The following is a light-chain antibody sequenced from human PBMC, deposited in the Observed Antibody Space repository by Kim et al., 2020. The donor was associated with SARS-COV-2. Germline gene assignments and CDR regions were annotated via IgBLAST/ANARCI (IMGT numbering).Light chain of an antibody. V-gene: IGLV7-43*01. CDR1: TGAVTSGYY. J-gene: IGLJ3*02. CDR2: STS. Sequence: PGGTVTLTCASSTGAVTSGYYPNWFQQKPGQAPRALIYSTSNKLSWTPALFSGSLRGGKAALTLSGVQPEDEAEYYCLLYYGGAQVFGGGTQLTVL. CDR3: LLYYGGAQV.